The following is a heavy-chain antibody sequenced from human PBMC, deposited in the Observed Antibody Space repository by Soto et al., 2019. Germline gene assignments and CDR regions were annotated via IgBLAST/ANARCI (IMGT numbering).Heavy chain of an antibody. CDR3: ARDRGPTYYDFWSGYPARADYYGMDV. V-gene: IGHV1-3*01. CDR2: INAGNGNT. D-gene: IGHD3-3*01. J-gene: IGHJ6*02. Sequence: ASVKVSCEASGYTFTSYAIDWVRQAPGQRLEWMGWINAGNGNTKYSQKFQGRVTITRDTSASTAYMELSSLRSEDTAVYYCARDRGPTYYDFWSGYPARADYYGMDVWGQGTTVTVSS. CDR1: GYTFTSYA.